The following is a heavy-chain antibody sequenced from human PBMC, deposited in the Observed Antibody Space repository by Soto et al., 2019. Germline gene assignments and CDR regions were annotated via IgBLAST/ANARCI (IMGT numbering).Heavy chain of an antibody. D-gene: IGHD3-16*01. CDR1: NDSITICNW. Sequence: SETLSLTCAVSNDSITICNWWSWVRQPPGKGLEWIGDIYQTGSTNYNPSLRSRVIISVDKSKNNFSLSLSSVTAADTAVYFCARVWGALAPIAGWFGPWGRGILVTVSS. J-gene: IGHJ5*02. CDR3: ARVWGALAPIAGWFGP. CDR2: IYQTGST. V-gene: IGHV4-4*02.